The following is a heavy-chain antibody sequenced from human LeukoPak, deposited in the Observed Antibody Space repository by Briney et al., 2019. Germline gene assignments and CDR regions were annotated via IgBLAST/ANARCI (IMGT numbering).Heavy chain of an antibody. Sequence: SVTVSCKASGGTFSSYAISWVRQAPGQGLEWMGGIIPIFGTANYAQKFQGRVTITADESTSTAYMELSSLRSEDTAVYYCARPKYYYDSSGSSIYYFDYWGQGTLVTVSS. V-gene: IGHV1-69*01. CDR2: IIPIFGTA. CDR1: GGTFSSYA. D-gene: IGHD3-22*01. CDR3: ARPKYYYDSSGSSIYYFDY. J-gene: IGHJ4*02.